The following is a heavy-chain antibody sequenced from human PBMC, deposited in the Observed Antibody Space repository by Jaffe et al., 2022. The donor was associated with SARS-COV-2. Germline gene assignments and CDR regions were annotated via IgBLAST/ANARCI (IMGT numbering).Heavy chain of an antibody. J-gene: IGHJ6*02. CDR2: IGTAGDT. V-gene: IGHV3-13*01. CDR1: GFTFSSYD. D-gene: IGHD3-16*02. CDR3: ARGGYDYVWGSYRPLYGMDV. Sequence: EVQLVESGGGLVQPGGSLRLSCAASGFTFSSYDMHWVRQATGKGLEWVSAIGTAGDTYYPGSVKGRFTISRENAKNSLYLQMNSLRAGDTAVYYCARGGYDYVWGSYRPLYGMDVWGQGTTVTVSS.